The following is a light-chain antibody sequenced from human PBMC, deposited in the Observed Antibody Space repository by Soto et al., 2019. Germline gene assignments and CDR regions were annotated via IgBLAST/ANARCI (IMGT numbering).Light chain of an antibody. J-gene: IGKJ3*01. CDR2: AAS. CDR3: QRTYNAPFT. V-gene: IGKV1-39*01. CDR1: DSIDRY. Sequence: DIQMTQSPSSLSAFVGDTVTINCRATDSIDRYLNWYQQKPGQAPRVIITAASTLESGVPSRFSGSGSGTEFPLTINNLQPEDFATYYCQRTYNAPFTFGPGTKVSIK.